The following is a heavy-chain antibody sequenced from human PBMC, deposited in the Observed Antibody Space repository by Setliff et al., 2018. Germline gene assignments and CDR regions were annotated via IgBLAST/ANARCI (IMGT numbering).Heavy chain of an antibody. CDR1: GSAIGSGHY. CDR2: FRPSGKT. Sequence: PSETLSLTCAVSGSAIGSGHYWGWIRQPPGKGLEWIGSFRPSGKTYYNPSLNSRVTISVDTSKKQFSLKVTSVTAADTAVYYCVRDAGDGYGVDAYAGGGFDFWGQGTMVTVS. V-gene: IGHV4-38-2*02. D-gene: IGHD4-17*01. J-gene: IGHJ3*01. CDR3: VRDAGDGYGVDAYAGGGFDF.